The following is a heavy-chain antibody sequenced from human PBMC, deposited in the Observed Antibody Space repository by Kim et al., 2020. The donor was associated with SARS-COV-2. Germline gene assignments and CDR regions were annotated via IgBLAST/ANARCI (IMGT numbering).Heavy chain of an antibody. V-gene: IGHV1-18*04. CDR1: GYTFSRYG. CDR3: ARDGVITDSNSDY. CDR2: ISSYNGNK. J-gene: IGHJ4*02. D-gene: IGHD2-21*01. Sequence: ASVKVSCKASGYTFSRYGVSWVRQAPGQGLEWMGWISSYNGNKYYTQKFQGRVTMTTDTSTSTAYVELRSLRSDDTAVYFCARDGVITDSNSDYWGKGTLVTVFS.